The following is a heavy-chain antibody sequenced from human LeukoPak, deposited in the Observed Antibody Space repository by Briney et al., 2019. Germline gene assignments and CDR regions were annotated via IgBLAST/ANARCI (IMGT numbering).Heavy chain of an antibody. CDR1: GYTFTGYY. J-gene: IGHJ4*02. Sequence: GASVKVSCKASGYTFTGYYMHWVRQAPGQGLEWMGWINSNSGGTNYAQKFQGRVTMTRDTSISTAYMELSRLRSDDTAVYYCATALQSQWELLLRYFDYWGQGTLVTVSS. CDR3: ATALQSQWELLLRYFDY. D-gene: IGHD1-26*01. V-gene: IGHV1-2*02. CDR2: INSNSGGT.